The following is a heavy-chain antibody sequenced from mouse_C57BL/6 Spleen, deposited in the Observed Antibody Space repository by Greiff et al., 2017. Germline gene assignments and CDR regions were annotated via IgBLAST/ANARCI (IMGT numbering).Heavy chain of an antibody. J-gene: IGHJ2*01. Sequence: VQLQQPGAELVMPGASVKLSCKASGYTFTSYWMHWVKQRPGKGLEWIGEIDPSDSYTNYNQKFKGKSTLTVDKSSSTAYMQLSSLTSEDSAVYYCAREIYDYDVDYWGQGTTLTVSS. CDR2: IDPSDSYT. CDR1: GYTFTSYW. D-gene: IGHD2-4*01. CDR3: AREIYDYDVDY. V-gene: IGHV1-69*01.